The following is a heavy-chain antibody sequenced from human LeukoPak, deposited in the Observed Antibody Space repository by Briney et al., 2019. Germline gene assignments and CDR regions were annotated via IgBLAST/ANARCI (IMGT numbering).Heavy chain of an antibody. V-gene: IGHV3-21*01. CDR3: ARGGPGRSLTIVLERTKYYMDV. CDR1: GFTLSSYT. D-gene: IGHD1-26*01. Sequence: GGSLRLSCAASGFTLSSYTMNWVRQAPGKGLEWVSSFSSSGRYIYYVDSVKGRFTISRDNAKNSLYLQMNSLRAEDTAVYYCARGGPGRSLTIVLERTKYYMDVWGKGATVTVSS. CDR2: FSSSGRYI. J-gene: IGHJ6*03.